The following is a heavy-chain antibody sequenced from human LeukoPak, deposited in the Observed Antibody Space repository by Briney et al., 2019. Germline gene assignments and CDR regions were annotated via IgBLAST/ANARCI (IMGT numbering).Heavy chain of an antibody. D-gene: IGHD3-3*01. Sequence: SETLSLTCTVSGGSISSSSYYWGWIRQPPGKGLEWIGSIYYSGSTYYNTSLKSRVTISVDTSKNQFSLKLSSVTAADTAVYYCASSPGALPYYDFWSGYYGQQNWFDPWGQGTLVTVSS. CDR1: GGSISSSSYY. J-gene: IGHJ5*02. CDR2: IYYSGST. CDR3: ASSPGALPYYDFWSGYYGQQNWFDP. V-gene: IGHV4-39*01.